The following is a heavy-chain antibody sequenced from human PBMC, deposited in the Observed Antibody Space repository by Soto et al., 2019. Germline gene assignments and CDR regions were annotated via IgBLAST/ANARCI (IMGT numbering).Heavy chain of an antibody. CDR1: GFTFSSYW. D-gene: IGHD2-15*01. CDR3: ARVAVVVVAAPCLFDS. J-gene: IGHJ5*01. Sequence: GGSLRLSCAASGFTFSSYWMSWVRQAPGKGLEWVANIKQDGSEKYYVDSVKGRFTISRDNAKNSLYLQMNSLRAEDTAVYYCARVAVVVVAAPCLFDSWGQGTLVIVSS. V-gene: IGHV3-7*01. CDR2: IKQDGSEK.